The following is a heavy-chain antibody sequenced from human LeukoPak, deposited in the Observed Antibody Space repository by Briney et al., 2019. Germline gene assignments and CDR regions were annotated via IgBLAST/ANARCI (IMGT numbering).Heavy chain of an antibody. CDR1: GFTFSTYS. Sequence: GGSLRLSRAASGFTFSTYSMNWVRHPPGKGLEWVSSISTSSAYIYYADSVKGRFTISRDNSKNTLYLQMNSLRAEDTAVYYCAKVKDGYKFRPIRYYYYGMDVWGQGTTVTVSS. D-gene: IGHD5-24*01. J-gene: IGHJ6*02. CDR2: ISTSSAYI. CDR3: AKVKDGYKFRPIRYYYYGMDV. V-gene: IGHV3-21*01.